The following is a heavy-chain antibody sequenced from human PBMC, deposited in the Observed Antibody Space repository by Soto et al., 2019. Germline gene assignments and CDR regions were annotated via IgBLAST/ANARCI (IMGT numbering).Heavy chain of an antibody. D-gene: IGHD3-22*01. CDR1: GYTFTSYG. J-gene: IGHJ4*02. V-gene: IGHV1-18*01. CDR2: ISAYNGNT. CDR3: ARALPDSSGYYYVFDY. Sequence: ASVKVSCKEPGYTFTSYGIRWVRQAPGQRIEWMGWISAYNGNTNYAQKLQGRVNMTTDTSTSTAYMELRSLRSDDTAVFYCARALPDSSGYYYVFDYWGQGTLVTVSS.